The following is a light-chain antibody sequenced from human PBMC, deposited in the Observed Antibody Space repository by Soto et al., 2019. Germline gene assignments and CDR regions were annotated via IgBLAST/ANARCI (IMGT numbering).Light chain of an antibody. V-gene: IGKV3-20*01. CDR3: QQYGSSPPYT. J-gene: IGKJ2*01. CDR1: QSVSSSY. CDR2: GSY. Sequence: EIVLTQSPGTLSLSPGERATLSCRASQSVSSSYLAWYQQKPGQAPRLLIYGSYNRATGIPDRFSARGSGTDFTLTISRLEPEDCAVYYCQQYGSSPPYTFGQGTKLEIK.